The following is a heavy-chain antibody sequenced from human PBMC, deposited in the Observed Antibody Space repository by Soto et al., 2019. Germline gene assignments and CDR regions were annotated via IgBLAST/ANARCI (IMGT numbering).Heavy chain of an antibody. CDR2: IDPSDSYT. D-gene: IGHD6-13*01. CDR3: ARLGPPIAAAGTGDY. CDR1: GYSFTSYW. V-gene: IGHV5-10-1*01. Sequence: EVQLVQSGAEVKKPGESLRISCKGSGYSFTSYWISWVRQMPGKGLEWMGRIDPSDSYTNYSPSFQGHVTISADKSIXTAYLQWSSLKASDTAMYYCARLGPPIAAAGTGDYWGQGTLVTVSS. J-gene: IGHJ4*02.